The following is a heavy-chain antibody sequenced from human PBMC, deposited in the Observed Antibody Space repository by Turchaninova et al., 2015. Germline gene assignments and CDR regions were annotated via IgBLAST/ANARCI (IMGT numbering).Heavy chain of an antibody. Sequence: LLESGGDLVQPGGSLRLSCAASGIIFTHFAITGARQAPGEGLEWVGSLTTSGHTTNYADYVKGRFNISRDNSKSTLYLQMNSLRADDTAVYYCSKDPNGNYIGAFDMWGQGTKVTVSS. CDR2: LTTSGHTT. CDR1: GIIFTHFA. V-gene: IGHV3-23*01. D-gene: IGHD4-17*01. CDR3: SKDPNGNYIGAFDM. J-gene: IGHJ3*02.